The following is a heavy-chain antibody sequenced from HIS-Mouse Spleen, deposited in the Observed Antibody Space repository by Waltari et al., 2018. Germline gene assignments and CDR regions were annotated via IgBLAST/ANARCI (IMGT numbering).Heavy chain of an antibody. J-gene: IGHJ2*01. CDR1: GGSISSSSYY. CDR2: IYSSGST. CDR3: AREIPYSSSWYDWYFDL. Sequence: QLQLQESGPGLVKPSETLSLTCTVSGGSISSSSYYWGWFRQPPGKGLGGLGGIYSSGSTSTNPSLKSRGPISVDTSKNQFSLKLSSVTAADTAVYYCAREIPYSSSWYDWYFDLWGRGTLVTVSS. D-gene: IGHD6-13*01. V-gene: IGHV4-39*07.